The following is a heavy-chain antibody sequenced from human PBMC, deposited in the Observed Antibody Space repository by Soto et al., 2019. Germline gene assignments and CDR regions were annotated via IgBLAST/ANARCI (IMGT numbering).Heavy chain of an antibody. CDR3: AKGGGRQISDAFAV. CDR1: GFTFSSYA. J-gene: IGHJ3*01. D-gene: IGHD2-15*01. V-gene: IGHV3-30-3*01. CDR2: ILYDGTNK. Sequence: QVQLVESGGGVVQPGRSLRLSCAASGFTFSSYAMHWVSQAPGKGLEWVAAILYDGTNKYYADSVKGRFTISRDSSKNTLYVQMDSLSAEDTAVYHCAKGGGRQISDAFAVWGQGTRVTVSS.